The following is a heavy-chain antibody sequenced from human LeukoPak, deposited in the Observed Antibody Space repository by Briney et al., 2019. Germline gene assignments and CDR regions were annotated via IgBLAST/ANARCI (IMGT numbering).Heavy chain of an antibody. J-gene: IGHJ3*02. D-gene: IGHD3-3*01. CDR2: ISSSSSYI. Sequence: PGGSLRLSCAASGFTFSSYSMNWVRQAPGKGLEWVSSISSSSSYIYYADSVKGRFTISRDNAKNSLYLQMNSLRAEDTAVYYCARGRTIFGVVIDDAFDIWGQGTMVTVSS. V-gene: IGHV3-21*01. CDR3: ARGRTIFGVVIDDAFDI. CDR1: GFTFSSYS.